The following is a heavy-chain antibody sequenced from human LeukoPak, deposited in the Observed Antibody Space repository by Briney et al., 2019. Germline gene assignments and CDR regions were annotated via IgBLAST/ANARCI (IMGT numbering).Heavy chain of an antibody. J-gene: IGHJ6*03. Sequence: SETLSLTCTVSGGSISSYYWSWIRQPAGKGLEWIGRIYTSGSTNYNPSLKSRVTMSVDTSKNQFSLKLSSVTAADTAVYYCARDGFFATVTTGDYYYMDVWGKGTTVTVSS. V-gene: IGHV4-4*07. CDR1: GGSISSYY. CDR2: IYTSGST. D-gene: IGHD4-17*01. CDR3: ARDGFFATVTTGDYYYMDV.